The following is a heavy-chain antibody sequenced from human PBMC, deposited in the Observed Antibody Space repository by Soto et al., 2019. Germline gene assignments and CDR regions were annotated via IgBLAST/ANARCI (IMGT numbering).Heavy chain of an antibody. CDR1: GGSVSSGSYY. Sequence: QVQLQESGPGLVKPSETLSLTCTVSGGSVSSGSYYWSWIRQPPGKGLEWIGYIYYSGSTNYNPSRKSRVTISVDTSKTQVSLKLSSVTAADTAVYYCARGIEGWYQGRYYYGMDVWGQGTTVTVSS. D-gene: IGHD6-19*01. CDR3: ARGIEGWYQGRYYYGMDV. CDR2: IYYSGST. V-gene: IGHV4-61*01. J-gene: IGHJ6*02.